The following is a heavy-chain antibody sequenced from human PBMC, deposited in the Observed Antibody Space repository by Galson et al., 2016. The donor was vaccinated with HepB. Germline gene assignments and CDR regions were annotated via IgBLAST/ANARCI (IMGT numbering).Heavy chain of an antibody. D-gene: IGHD6-6*01. CDR2: IKPDGREK. V-gene: IGHV3-7*01. J-gene: IGHJ2*01. CDR3: AKDSSSAL. Sequence: SLRLSCAASGFSFSDYYMSWVRQAPGKGLEWVANIKPDGREKYYVDSVKGRFTISRDNAKNSLFLQMNSLRAEDTAVYYCAKDSSSALWGRGSLVTVSS. CDR1: GFSFSDYY.